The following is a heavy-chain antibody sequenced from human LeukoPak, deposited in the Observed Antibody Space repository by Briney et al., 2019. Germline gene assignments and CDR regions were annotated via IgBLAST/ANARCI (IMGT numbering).Heavy chain of an antibody. J-gene: IGHJ5*02. CDR1: VYTFTGYY. CDR3: ARMVYYYDSSGYLNWFDP. D-gene: IGHD3-22*01. Sequence: ASVKVSCKASVYTFTGYYMHWVRQAPGQGLDWMGWINPNSGGTNYAQRFQGRVTMTRDTSISTAYMELSRLRSDDTAVYYCARMVYYYDSSGYLNWFDPWGQGTLVTVSS. CDR2: INPNSGGT. V-gene: IGHV1-2*02.